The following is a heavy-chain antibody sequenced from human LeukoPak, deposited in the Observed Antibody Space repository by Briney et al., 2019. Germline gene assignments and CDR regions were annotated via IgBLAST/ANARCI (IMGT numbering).Heavy chain of an antibody. D-gene: IGHD6-13*01. CDR3: ARLGDQQQLVLTSYYGMDV. V-gene: IGHV4-59*01. J-gene: IGHJ6*02. CDR2: IYDSGRS. Sequence: PSETLSLTCTVSGGSISSYYWNWIRQPPGKGPEWIGYIYDSGRSCYNPSLKSRVSISADTSNNQVSLKLSSVAAADTAVYYCARLGDQQQLVLTSYYGMDVWGQGTTVTVSS. CDR1: GGSISSYY.